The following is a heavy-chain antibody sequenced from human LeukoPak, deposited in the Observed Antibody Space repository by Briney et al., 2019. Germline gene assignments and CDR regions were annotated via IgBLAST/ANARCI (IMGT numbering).Heavy chain of an antibody. Sequence: GRSLRLSCAASGFTFSSYAMHWVRQAPGKGLEWVAVISYDGSNKYYADSVKGRFTISRDNSKNTLYLQMNSLRAEDTAVYYCAREGPVSLYRAVDYWGQGTLVTVSS. CDR2: ISYDGSNK. D-gene: IGHD1-26*01. CDR3: AREGPVSLYRAVDY. V-gene: IGHV3-30-3*01. J-gene: IGHJ4*02. CDR1: GFTFSSYA.